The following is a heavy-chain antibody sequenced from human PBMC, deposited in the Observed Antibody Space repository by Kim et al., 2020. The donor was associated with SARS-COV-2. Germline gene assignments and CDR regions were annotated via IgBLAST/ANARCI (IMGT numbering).Heavy chain of an antibody. CDR3: ATSSTRRDYYYYGMDV. D-gene: IGHD2-2*01. CDR2: IYSGGST. Sequence: GGSLRLSCAASGFTVSSNYMSWVRQAPGKGLEWVSVIYSGGSTYYADSVKGRFTISRDNSKNTLYLQMNSLRAEDTAVYYCATSSTRRDYYYYGMDVWGQGTTVTVSS. J-gene: IGHJ6*02. CDR1: GFTVSSNY. V-gene: IGHV3-53*01.